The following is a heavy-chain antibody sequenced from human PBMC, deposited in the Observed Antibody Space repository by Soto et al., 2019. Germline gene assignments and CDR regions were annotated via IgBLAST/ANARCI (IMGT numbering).Heavy chain of an antibody. J-gene: IGHJ4*02. CDR3: ARDQGDSGWQFYG. D-gene: IGHD6-19*01. CDR2: IWYDGSNR. CDR1: EFPFSSYG. Sequence: VGSVILSGAASEFPFSSYGMHWVRQAPGKGLEWVAVIWYDGSNRYYEDSVKGRFTISRDNSKNTLYLQMNSLRAEDTAVYYCARDQGDSGWQFYGWGQGTLVTVSS. V-gene: IGHV3-33*08.